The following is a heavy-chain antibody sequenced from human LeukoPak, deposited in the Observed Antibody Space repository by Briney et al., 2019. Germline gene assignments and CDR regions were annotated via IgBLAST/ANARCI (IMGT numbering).Heavy chain of an antibody. Sequence: PGGSLRLSCAASGFTFSSYAMSWVRQAPGKGLEWVSAISGSGGSTYYADSVKGRFTISRDNSKNTLYLQMNSLRAEDTAVYYCAKDPGGLWLLKTVNSYFDYWGQGTLVTVSS. D-gene: IGHD5-18*01. CDR3: AKDPGGLWLLKTVNSYFDY. J-gene: IGHJ4*02. V-gene: IGHV3-23*01. CDR1: GFTFSSYA. CDR2: ISGSGGST.